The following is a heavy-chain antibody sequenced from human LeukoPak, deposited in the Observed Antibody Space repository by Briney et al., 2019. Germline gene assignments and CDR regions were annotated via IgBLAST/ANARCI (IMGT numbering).Heavy chain of an antibody. CDR3: ARAAWLTDYYYYYMDV. V-gene: IGHV4-34*01. CDR2: INHSGST. D-gene: IGHD1-14*01. Sequence: SETLSLTCAVYGGSFSGYYWSWIRQPPGKGLEWIGEINHSGSTNYNPSLKSRVTISVDTSKNQFSLKLSSVTEADTAVYYCARAAWLTDYYYYYMDVWGKGTTVTVSS. CDR1: GGSFSGYY. J-gene: IGHJ6*03.